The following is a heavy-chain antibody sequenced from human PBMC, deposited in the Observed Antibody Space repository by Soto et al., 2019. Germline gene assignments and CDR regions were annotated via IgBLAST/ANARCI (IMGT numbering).Heavy chain of an antibody. CDR1: GGSFSGYY. CDR3: ARGGRGIAAEEPNMDV. J-gene: IGHJ6*03. Sequence: SETLSLTCAVYGGSFSGYYWSWIRQPPGKGLEWIGEINHSGSTNYNPSLKSRVTISVDTSKNQFSLKLSSVTAADTAVYYCARGGRGIAAEEPNMDVWGKGTTVTVSS. CDR2: INHSGST. V-gene: IGHV4-34*01. D-gene: IGHD6-13*01.